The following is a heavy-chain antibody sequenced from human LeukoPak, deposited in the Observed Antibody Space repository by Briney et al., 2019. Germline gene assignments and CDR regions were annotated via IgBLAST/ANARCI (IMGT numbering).Heavy chain of an antibody. CDR1: GGSFSGYY. CDR3: ARSPTGSSSQYYFDY. V-gene: IGHV4-34*01. D-gene: IGHD7-27*01. J-gene: IGHJ4*02. Sequence: SETLSLTCAVYGGSFSGYYWSWIRQPPGKGLEWIGEINHSGSTNYNPSLKSRVTISVDTSKNQFSLKLSSVTAADTAVYYCARSPTGSSSQYYFDYWGQGTLVTVSS. CDR2: INHSGST.